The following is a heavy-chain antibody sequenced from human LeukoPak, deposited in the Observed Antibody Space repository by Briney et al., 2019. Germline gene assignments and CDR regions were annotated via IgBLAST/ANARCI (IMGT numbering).Heavy chain of an antibody. D-gene: IGHD2-2*01. Sequence: GRSLRLSCAASGFTFSNYGMEWVRQAPGKGLEWVALIWNDGNNKHYADSVKGGFSISRDNSKNTLYLQMNTLRAEDTAVYYCARHIWKGSCRSTSCSSLDYWGQGTLVTVSS. V-gene: IGHV3-33*01. J-gene: IGHJ4*02. CDR2: IWNDGNNK. CDR3: ARHIWKGSCRSTSCSSLDY. CDR1: GFTFSNYG.